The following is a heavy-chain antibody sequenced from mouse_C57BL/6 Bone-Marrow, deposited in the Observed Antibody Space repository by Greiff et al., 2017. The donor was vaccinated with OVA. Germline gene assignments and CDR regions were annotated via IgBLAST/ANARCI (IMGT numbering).Heavy chain of an antibody. J-gene: IGHJ4*01. D-gene: IGHD1-1*01. CDR3: ARSGITTVEGDCAMDY. Sequence: QVQLQQSGAELVKPGASVKMSCKASGYTFTSYWITWVKQRPGQGLEWIGDIYPGCGRTNYNEKFKSKATLTVDTSSSTSYMQSSILTSEDSAFYYCARSGITTVEGDCAMDYWGQGTSVTVSS. V-gene: IGHV1-55*01. CDR2: IYPGCGRT. CDR1: GYTFTSYW.